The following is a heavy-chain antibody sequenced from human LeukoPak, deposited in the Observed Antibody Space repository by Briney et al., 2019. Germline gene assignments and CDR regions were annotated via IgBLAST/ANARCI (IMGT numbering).Heavy chain of an antibody. CDR2: IYSGGST. D-gene: IGHD6-13*01. CDR3: ARGTYSSPVDV. CDR1: GFTVSSNY. V-gene: IGHV3-53*01. J-gene: IGHJ6*04. Sequence: GGSLRLSCAASGFTVSSNYMSWVRQAPGKGLEWVSVIYSGGSTYYADSVKGRFTISRDNSKNTLYLQMNSLRAEDTAVYYCARGTYSSPVDVWGKGTTVTVSS.